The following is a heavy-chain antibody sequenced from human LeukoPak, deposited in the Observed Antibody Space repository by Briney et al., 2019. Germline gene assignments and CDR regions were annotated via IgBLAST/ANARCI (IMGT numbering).Heavy chain of an antibody. Sequence: GGSLRLSCAASGFTFSSYAMSWVRQAPGKGLEWVSAISGSGGSTYYADSVKGRFTISRDNSKNTLYLQMNSLRAEDTAVYYCARSEYGDYNGFGYWGQGTLVTVSS. V-gene: IGHV3-23*01. CDR2: ISGSGGST. D-gene: IGHD4-17*01. J-gene: IGHJ4*02. CDR3: ARSEYGDYNGFGY. CDR1: GFTFSSYA.